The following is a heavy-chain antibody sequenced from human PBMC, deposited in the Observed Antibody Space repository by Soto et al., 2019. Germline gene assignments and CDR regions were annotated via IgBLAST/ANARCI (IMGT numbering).Heavy chain of an antibody. Sequence: GGSLRLSCAASGFTFDSYAVHWVRQAPGKGLEWVAIVSYDESHKYYADSVKGRFTISRDNSKNTLYLQMSSLRAEDTAVYYCARPLTTGTNTNFAYWGQGTLVTVSS. CDR2: VSYDESHK. J-gene: IGHJ4*02. CDR3: ARPLTTGTNTNFAY. D-gene: IGHD4-17*01. CDR1: GFTFDSYA. V-gene: IGHV3-30-3*01.